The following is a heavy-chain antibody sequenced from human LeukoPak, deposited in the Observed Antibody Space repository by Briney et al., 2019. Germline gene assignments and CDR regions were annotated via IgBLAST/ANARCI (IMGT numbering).Heavy chain of an antibody. Sequence: ASVKVSCKASGYTFTGYYMHWVRQAPGQGLERMGIINPSGGSTSYAQKFQGRVTMTRDTSTSTVYMELSSLRSEDTAVYYCARIYGSGSYLYWGQGTLVTVSS. CDR3: ARIYGSGSYLY. CDR2: INPSGGST. D-gene: IGHD3-10*01. CDR1: GYTFTGYY. V-gene: IGHV1-46*01. J-gene: IGHJ4*02.